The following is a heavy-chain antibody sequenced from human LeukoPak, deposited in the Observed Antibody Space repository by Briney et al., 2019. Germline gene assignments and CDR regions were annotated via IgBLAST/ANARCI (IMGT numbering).Heavy chain of an antibody. D-gene: IGHD2-21*02. CDR3: ARGSGDSYYFDY. CDR1: GGSISSSNW. J-gene: IGHJ4*02. V-gene: IGHV4-4*02. CDR2: IYHSGST. Sequence: KSSETLSLTCAVSGGSISSSNWWSWIRQPPGKGLEWIGEIYHSGSTNYNPSLKSRVTISVDKSKNQFSLKLSSVTAADTAVYYCARGSGDSYYFDYWGQGTLVTVSS.